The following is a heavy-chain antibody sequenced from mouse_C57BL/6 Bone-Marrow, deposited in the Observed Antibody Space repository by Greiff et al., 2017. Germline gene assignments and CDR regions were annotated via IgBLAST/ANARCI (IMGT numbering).Heavy chain of an antibody. CDR1: EYEFPSHD. D-gene: IGHD2-4*01. CDR2: INSDGGST. V-gene: IGHV5-2*01. J-gene: IGHJ4*01. CDR3: ASYYDYDHYAMDD. Sequence: DVKLVESGGGLVQPGESLKLSCESNEYEFPSHDMSWVRKTPEKRLELVAAINSDGGSTYYPDTMERRFIISRDNTKKTLYLQMSSLRSEDTALYYCASYYDYDHYAMDDWGQGTSVTVSS.